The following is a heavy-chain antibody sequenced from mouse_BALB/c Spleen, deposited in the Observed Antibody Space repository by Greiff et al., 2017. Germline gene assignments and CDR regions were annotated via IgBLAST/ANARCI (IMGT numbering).Heavy chain of an antibody. CDR1: GFTFSSYG. J-gene: IGHJ4*01. D-gene: IGHD3-1*01. CDR2: INSNGGST. CDR3: ARQLGHYAMDY. Sequence: EVKLVESGGGLVQPGGSLKLSCAASGFTFSSYGMSWVRQTPDKRLELVATINSNGGSTYYPDSVKGRFTISRDNAKNTLYLQMSSLKSEDTAMYYWARQLGHYAMDYWGQGTSVTVSA. V-gene: IGHV5-6-3*01.